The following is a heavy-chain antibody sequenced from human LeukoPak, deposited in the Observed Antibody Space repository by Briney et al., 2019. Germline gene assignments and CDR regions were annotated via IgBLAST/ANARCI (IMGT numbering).Heavy chain of an antibody. V-gene: IGHV3-23*01. CDR3: AKANGITGTTYWYFDL. CDR1: GFTFSIYT. Sequence: GGSLRLSCVASGFTFSIYTMSWVRQAPEKGLEWLSVYNGGNDGTYYADSVKGRFTISRDNSKNTLYLQLNSLRTEDTAVYYCAKANGITGTTYWYFDLWGRGTLVTVSS. CDR2: YNGGNDGT. J-gene: IGHJ2*01. D-gene: IGHD1-7*01.